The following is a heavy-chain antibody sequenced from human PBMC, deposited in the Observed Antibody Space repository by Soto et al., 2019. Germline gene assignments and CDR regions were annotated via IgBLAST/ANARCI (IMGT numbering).Heavy chain of an antibody. J-gene: IGHJ4*02. CDR1: GFTFSSYG. Sequence: QVQLVDSGGGVVQPGRSLRLSCAASGFTFSSYGMHWVRQAPGKGLEWVAVIWYDGSNKYYADSVKGRFTISRDNSKNTLYLQMNSLRAEDTAVYYCARFKDGYNFYFDYWGQGTLVTVSS. D-gene: IGHD5-12*01. V-gene: IGHV3-33*01. CDR2: IWYDGSNK. CDR3: ARFKDGYNFYFDY.